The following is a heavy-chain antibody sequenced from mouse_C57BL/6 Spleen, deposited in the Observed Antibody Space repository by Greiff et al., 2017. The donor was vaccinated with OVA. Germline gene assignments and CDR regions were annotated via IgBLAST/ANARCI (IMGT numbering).Heavy chain of an antibody. CDR1: GYTFTDYE. CDR2: IDPETGGT. J-gene: IGHJ1*03. CDR3: TRDYYGSRDWYFDV. Sequence: QVQLKESGAELVRPGASVTLSCKASGYTFTDYEMHWVKQTPVHGLEWIGAIDPETGGTAYNQKFKGKAILTADKSSSTAYMELRSLTSEDSAVYYCTRDYYGSRDWYFDVWGTGTTVTVSS. D-gene: IGHD1-1*01. V-gene: IGHV1-15*01.